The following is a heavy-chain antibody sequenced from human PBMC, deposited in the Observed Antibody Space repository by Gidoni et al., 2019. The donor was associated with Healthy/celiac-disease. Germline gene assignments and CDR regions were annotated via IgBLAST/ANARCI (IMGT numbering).Heavy chain of an antibody. V-gene: IGHV4-30-4*01. CDR2: IYYSGST. Sequence: QVQLQESGPGLVKPSQTLSLTCTVSGGSLSSGDYYWSWIRQPPGKGLEWIGYIYYSGSTYYNPSLKSRVTISVDTSKNQFSLKLSSVTAADTAVYYCARGVFGGVIVGHWEVLFDYWGQGTLVTVSS. CDR1: GGSLSSGDYY. CDR3: ARGVFGGVIVGHWEVLFDY. D-gene: IGHD3-16*02. J-gene: IGHJ4*02.